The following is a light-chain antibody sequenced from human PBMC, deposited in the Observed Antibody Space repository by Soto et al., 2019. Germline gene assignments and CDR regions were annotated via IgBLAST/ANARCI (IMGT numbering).Light chain of an antibody. Sequence: DIQMTQSPSSLSASVGDRVTNTCRASQSISSYLNWYQQKPGKAPKVLIYDAFSLQSGVPSTFSGSGTGTDFTLTISSLQPEDFATYYCQQSYSMSWTFGQGTKVEIK. CDR3: QQSYSMSWT. CDR2: DAF. CDR1: QSISSY. V-gene: IGKV1-39*01. J-gene: IGKJ1*01.